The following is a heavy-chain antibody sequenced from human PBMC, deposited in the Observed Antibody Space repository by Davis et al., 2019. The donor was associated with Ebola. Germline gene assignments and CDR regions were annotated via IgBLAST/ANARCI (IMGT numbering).Heavy chain of an antibody. J-gene: IGHJ6*02. D-gene: IGHD5-12*01. Sequence: GESLKISCAASGFTFSSYWMSWVRQAPGKGLEWVANIKQDGSEKYYVDSVKGRFTISRDNAKNSLYLQMSSLRAEDTAVYYCAREGYSGYDWGWYYYYGMDVWGQGTTVTVSS. CDR3: AREGYSGYDWGWYYYYGMDV. V-gene: IGHV3-7*03. CDR2: IKQDGSEK. CDR1: GFTFSSYW.